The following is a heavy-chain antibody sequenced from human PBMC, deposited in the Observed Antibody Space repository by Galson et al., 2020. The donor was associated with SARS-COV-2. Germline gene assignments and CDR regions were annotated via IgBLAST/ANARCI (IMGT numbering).Heavy chain of an antibody. D-gene: IGHD2-21*02. J-gene: IGHJ4*02. Sequence: SATLSLTRAVDGASFSGYYWGWLRQPPGKGLEWNGEINSSESTNYNQSLKTRVTISVDTSKNPISLKLSSVTAADTAVYYCAREENFFLVVTATRMCYFDYWGRGTLATVSS. CDR2: INSSEST. CDR1: GASFSGYY. CDR3: AREENFFLVVTATRMCYFDY. V-gene: IGHV4-34*01.